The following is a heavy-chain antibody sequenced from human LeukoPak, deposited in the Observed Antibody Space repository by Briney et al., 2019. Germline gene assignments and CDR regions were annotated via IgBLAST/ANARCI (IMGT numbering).Heavy chain of an antibody. CDR1: GYTFTSYG. CDR2: ISAYNGNT. V-gene: IGHV1-18*01. J-gene: IGHJ1*01. CDR3: ARPTDYYDSSGYLY. Sequence: ASVKVSCKASGYTFTSYGISWVRQAPGQGLEWMGWISAYNGNTNYAQKLQGRVTMTTDTSTGTAYMELRSLRSDDTAVYYCARPTDYYDSSGYLYWGQGTLVTVSS. D-gene: IGHD3-22*01.